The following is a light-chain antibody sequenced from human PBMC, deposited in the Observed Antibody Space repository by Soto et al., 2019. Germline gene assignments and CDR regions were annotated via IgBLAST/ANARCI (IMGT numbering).Light chain of an antibody. CDR2: DAS. J-gene: IGKJ4*01. CDR3: QQRSNWPPLT. V-gene: IGKV3-11*01. CDR1: QSVSSN. Sequence: EVVLTHPPATLSLSLGGRDTLSSTASQSVSSNLAWYQQKPGQAPRLLIYDASNRATGIPARFSGSGSGTDFTLTISSLEPEDFAVYYCQQRSNWPPLTFGGGTKVDIK.